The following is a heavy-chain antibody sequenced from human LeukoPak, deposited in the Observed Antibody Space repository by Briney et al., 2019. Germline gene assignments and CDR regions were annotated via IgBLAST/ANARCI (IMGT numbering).Heavy chain of an antibody. J-gene: IGHJ4*02. Sequence: GGSLRLSCAASGFTFSSYSMNWVRQTPGKGLEWVSSISSSSSYIYYADSVKGRFTTSRDNAKNSLHPQMNSLRAEDTAVYYCARDRLWFGDRPDHASEYWGQGTLVTVSS. D-gene: IGHD3-10*01. CDR3: ARDRLWFGDRPDHASEY. CDR2: ISSSSSYI. CDR1: GFTFSSYS. V-gene: IGHV3-21*01.